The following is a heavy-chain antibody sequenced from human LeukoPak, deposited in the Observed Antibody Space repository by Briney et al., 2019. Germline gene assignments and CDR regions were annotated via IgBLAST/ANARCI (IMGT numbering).Heavy chain of an antibody. Sequence: PSETLSLTCTVSGGSISSSSYYWGWIRQPPGKGLEWIGSIYYSGSTYYNPSLKSRVTISVDTSKNQFSLKLSSVTAADTAVYYCLNYCGSGSYYKSLLDYYYYYYMDVWGKGTTVTISS. CDR1: GGSISSSSYY. CDR3: LNYCGSGSYYKSLLDYYYYYYMDV. V-gene: IGHV4-39*01. D-gene: IGHD3-10*01. J-gene: IGHJ6*03. CDR2: IYYSGST.